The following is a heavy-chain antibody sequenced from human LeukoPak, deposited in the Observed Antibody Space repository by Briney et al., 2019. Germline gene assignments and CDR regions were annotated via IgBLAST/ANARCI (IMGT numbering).Heavy chain of an antibody. Sequence: GGTLRLSCAASGFTFSSYGMSWVRQAPGKGLEWVSAISGSGGSTYYADSVKGRFTISRDNSKNTLYLQMNSLRAEDTAVYYCAREGGFGELWPRGAEYFQHWGQGTLVTVSS. J-gene: IGHJ1*01. V-gene: IGHV3-23*01. CDR3: AREGGFGELWPRGAEYFQH. D-gene: IGHD3-10*01. CDR2: ISGSGGST. CDR1: GFTFSSYG.